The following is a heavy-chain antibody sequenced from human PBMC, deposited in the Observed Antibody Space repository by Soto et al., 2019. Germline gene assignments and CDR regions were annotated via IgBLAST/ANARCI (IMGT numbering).Heavy chain of an antibody. D-gene: IGHD1-1*01. J-gene: IGHJ5*02. CDR2: ISYSGSA. CDR1: GDSISRNY. V-gene: IGHV4-59*01. CDR3: ARDPSGSPLLNRFDP. Sequence: PSETLSLTCSVSGDSISRNYWGWIRQPPGKRLEWVGSISYSGSAFYNPSLKSRVTISMDTSKNQISLRLTSVTAADTAAYYCARDPSGSPLLNRFDPWGQGTRVTVSS.